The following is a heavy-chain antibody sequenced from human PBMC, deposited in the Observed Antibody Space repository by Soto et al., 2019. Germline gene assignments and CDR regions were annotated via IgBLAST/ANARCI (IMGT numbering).Heavy chain of an antibody. CDR1: GFTFSSHV. J-gene: IGHJ4*02. V-gene: IGHV3-23*01. CDR3: ARSREIIASAGSFDY. CDR2: ISTGGGST. D-gene: IGHD6-25*01. Sequence: EVQLLESGGGLVQPGGSLRLSCAAPGFTFSSHVMSWVRQAPGKGLEWVSGISTGGGSTDYADSVKGRFTISRDNSKNTLHLQMKSLRAEDTAVYYCARSREIIASAGSFDYWGQGTLVTVSS.